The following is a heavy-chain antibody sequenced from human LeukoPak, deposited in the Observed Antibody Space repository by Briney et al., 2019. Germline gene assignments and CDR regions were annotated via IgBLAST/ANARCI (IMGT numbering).Heavy chain of an antibody. Sequence: GGSLRLSCTASGFTFGDYAMSWVRQAPGKGLEWVGFIRSKAYGGTTEYAASVKGRFTISRDDSKSIAYLQMNSLKTEDTAVYYCTRVYDSSGYYGENAFDIWGQGTMDTVSS. V-gene: IGHV3-49*04. CDR2: IRSKAYGGTT. CDR3: TRVYDSSGYYGENAFDI. J-gene: IGHJ3*02. D-gene: IGHD3-22*01. CDR1: GFTFGDYA.